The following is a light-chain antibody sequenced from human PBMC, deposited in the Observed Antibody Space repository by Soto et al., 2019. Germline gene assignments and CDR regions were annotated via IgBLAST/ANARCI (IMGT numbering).Light chain of an antibody. V-gene: IGLV1-47*01. CDR1: SSNIGSNY. J-gene: IGLJ3*02. CDR2: RNN. CDR3: AAWDDSLSGLGV. Sequence: SVLTQPPSASGTPGQRVTISCSGSSSNIGSNYVYWYQQLPGTAPKLLIYRNNQRPSGVPDRFSGSKSGTSASLAISGLRSEDEADYYCAAWDDSLSGLGVFGGGTKLTVL.